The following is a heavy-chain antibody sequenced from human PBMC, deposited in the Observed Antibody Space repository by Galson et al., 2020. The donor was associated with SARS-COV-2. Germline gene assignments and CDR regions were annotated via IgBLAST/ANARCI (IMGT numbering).Heavy chain of an antibody. V-gene: IGHV3-73*01. J-gene: IGHJ4*02. CDR3: ARFVEAANYFDY. CDR1: GFAFSGSA. CDR2: IRSKPNNYAT. Sequence: GESLKISCAASGFAFSGSAIHWVRQASGKGLEWVGRIRSKPNNYATAYAASVNDRFTISRDDSKNTAYLKMNSLKTEDTALYYCARFVEAANYFDYWGQGALVTVSS. D-gene: IGHD6-25*01.